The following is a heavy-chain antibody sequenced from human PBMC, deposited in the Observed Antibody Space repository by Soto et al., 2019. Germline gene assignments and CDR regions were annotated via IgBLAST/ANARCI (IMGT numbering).Heavy chain of an antibody. Sequence: VCMRLSSAASRFTFSSYSMNWVRQAPGKGLEWVSSISSSSSYIYYADSVKGRFTISRDNAKNSLYLQMNSLRAEDTAVYYCARDRPPWGVVVVAATHYYYGMDVWGQGTTVT. D-gene: IGHD2-15*01. CDR2: ISSSSSYI. CDR3: ARDRPPWGVVVVAATHYYYGMDV. V-gene: IGHV3-21*01. J-gene: IGHJ6*02. CDR1: RFTFSSYS.